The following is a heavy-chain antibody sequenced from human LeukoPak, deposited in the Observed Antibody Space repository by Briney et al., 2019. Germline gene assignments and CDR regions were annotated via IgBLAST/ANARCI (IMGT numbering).Heavy chain of an antibody. CDR2: INHSGST. D-gene: IGHD3-3*01. V-gene: IGHV4-34*01. J-gene: IGHJ4*02. Sequence: SETLSLTCAVYGGPFSGYYCSWIRQSPGKGLEWVGEINHSGSTNYNPSLKSRVTISVDTSKNQFSPKLSSVTAADTAVYYCAGGRASYDFWSGYLFDYWGQGTLVTVSS. CDR1: GGPFSGYY. CDR3: AGGRASYDFWSGYLFDY.